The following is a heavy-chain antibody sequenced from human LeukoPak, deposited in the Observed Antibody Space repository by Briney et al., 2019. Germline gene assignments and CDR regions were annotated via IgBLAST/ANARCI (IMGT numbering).Heavy chain of an antibody. CDR3: ARDPVPYYYDSSGYYFPDAFDI. J-gene: IGHJ3*02. V-gene: IGHV3-30*12. D-gene: IGHD3-22*01. CDR2: ISYDGSNK. Sequence: GGSLRLSCAASGFTFSSYGMHWVRQAPGKGLEWVAVISYDGSNKYYADSVKGRFTISRDNSKNTLYLQMNSLRAEDTAVYYCARDPVPYYYDSSGYYFPDAFDIWGQGTMVTVSS. CDR1: GFTFSSYG.